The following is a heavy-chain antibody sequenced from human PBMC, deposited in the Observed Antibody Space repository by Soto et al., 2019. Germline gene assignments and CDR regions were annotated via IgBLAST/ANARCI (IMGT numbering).Heavy chain of an antibody. Sequence: QVQLVESGGGVVQPGRSLRLSCAASGFTFSSYAMHWVRQAPGKGLEWVAVISYDGSNKYYADSVKGRFTISRDNSKNTLYLQMNSLRAEDTAVYYCAIDFGDTAMVNWFDPWGQGTLVTVSS. D-gene: IGHD5-18*01. J-gene: IGHJ5*02. CDR3: AIDFGDTAMVNWFDP. CDR1: GFTFSSYA. CDR2: ISYDGSNK. V-gene: IGHV3-30-3*01.